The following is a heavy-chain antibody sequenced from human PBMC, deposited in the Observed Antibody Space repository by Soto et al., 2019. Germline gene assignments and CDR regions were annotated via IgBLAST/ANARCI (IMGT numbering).Heavy chain of an antibody. D-gene: IGHD3-9*01. Sequence: QVQLQESGPGLVKPSQTLSLTCTLSGGSISSEGYYWTWIRQHPGKGLEWIGDFYYSGTTSYNPSLKSRLTISVDTPNNQFSLRLSSVTAADTAMYYCARRHDILTGSDSFDVWGRGTMVTVSS. J-gene: IGHJ3*01. CDR1: GGSISSEGYY. CDR3: ARRHDILTGSDSFDV. CDR2: FYYSGTT. V-gene: IGHV4-31*03.